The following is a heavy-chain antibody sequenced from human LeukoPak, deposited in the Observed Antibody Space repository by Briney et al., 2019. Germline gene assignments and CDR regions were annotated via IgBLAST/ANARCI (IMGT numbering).Heavy chain of an antibody. CDR3: TRGKHDYSNPALYY. CDR2: IRSKAYGGTT. Sequence: GGSLRLSCTASGFTFGDYAMSWFCQAPGKGLEWVGFIRSKAYGGTTEYAASVKGRFTISRDDSKSIAYLQMNSLKTEDTAVYYCTRGKHDYSNPALYYWGQGTLVTVSS. CDR1: GFTFGDYA. D-gene: IGHD4-11*01. J-gene: IGHJ4*02. V-gene: IGHV3-49*03.